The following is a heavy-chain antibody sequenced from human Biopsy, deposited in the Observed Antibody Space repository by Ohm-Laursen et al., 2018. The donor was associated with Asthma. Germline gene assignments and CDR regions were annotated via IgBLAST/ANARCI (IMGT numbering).Heavy chain of an antibody. D-gene: IGHD3-3*01. V-gene: IGHV3-21*01. J-gene: IGHJ6*02. CDR1: GFTFSSYS. CDR3: ARVDTIFGVGIPLYFYYGKGL. Sequence: SLRLSCAASGFTFSSYSMNWVRQAPGKGLEWVSSISSSSSYIYYADSVKGRFTISRDNAKNSLYLQMNSLRAEDTAVYYCARVDTIFGVGIPLYFYYGKGLWGPGDTV. CDR2: ISSSSSYI.